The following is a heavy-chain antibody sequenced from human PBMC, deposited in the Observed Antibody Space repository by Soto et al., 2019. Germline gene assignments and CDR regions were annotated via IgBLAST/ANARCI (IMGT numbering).Heavy chain of an antibody. Sequence: QVQLQQWGAGLLKPSETLSLTCAVYGGSFSGYYWSWIRQPPGKGLEWIGEINHSGSTNYNPSLKSRVTISVDTSKNQFSLKLSSVTAADTAVYYCARGLYCSGGSCTIFGYWGQGTLVTVSS. V-gene: IGHV4-34*01. CDR3: ARGLYCSGGSCTIFGY. D-gene: IGHD2-15*01. J-gene: IGHJ4*02. CDR1: GGSFSGYY. CDR2: INHSGST.